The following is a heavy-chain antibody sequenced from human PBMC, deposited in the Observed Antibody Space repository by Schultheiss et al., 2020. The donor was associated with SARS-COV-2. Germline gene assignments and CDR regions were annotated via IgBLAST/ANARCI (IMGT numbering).Heavy chain of an antibody. CDR1: GFTSSHYW. J-gene: IGHJ4*02. V-gene: IGHV3-7*01. CDR3: GHGDLG. Sequence: GGSLRLSCVGTGFTSSHYWMTWVRQAPGKGLEWVADIDHVGSATYYVDSVKGRFTISRDNAKNSVYLQMSSLRVEDTSIYYCGHGDLGWGQGTLVTVSS. CDR2: IDHVGSAT. D-gene: IGHD5-24*01.